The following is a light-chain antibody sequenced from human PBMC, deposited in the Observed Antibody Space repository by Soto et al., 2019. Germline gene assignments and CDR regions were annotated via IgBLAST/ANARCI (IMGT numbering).Light chain of an antibody. CDR3: QQCFTSLLT. J-gene: IGKJ3*01. CDR1: QDVSHF. Sequence: EIVLTQSPGTLSLSPGERATLSCRASQDVSHFLAWYQQRPGQAPRLLIFGGSSRATGIPARFSGSGSGTDLTLTISRLEPEDFAVYFCQQCFTSLLTFGPGTKVDIK. V-gene: IGKV3-20*01. CDR2: GGS.